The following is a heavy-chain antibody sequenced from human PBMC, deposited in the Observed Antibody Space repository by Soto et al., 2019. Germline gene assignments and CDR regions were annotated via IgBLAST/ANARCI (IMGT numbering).Heavy chain of an antibody. Sequence: EVQLLESGGGLVQPGGSLRLSCGASGIAFSTYAMSWVRQAPGKGLEWVSGISGSGGSTYYADSVKGLFTISRDNSKNTLYLQMNSLRAEDTAIYYCAKNPNYYDTSGLLGYWGQGTLVTVSS. D-gene: IGHD3-22*01. J-gene: IGHJ4*02. CDR2: ISGSGGST. V-gene: IGHV3-23*01. CDR1: GIAFSTYA. CDR3: AKNPNYYDTSGLLGY.